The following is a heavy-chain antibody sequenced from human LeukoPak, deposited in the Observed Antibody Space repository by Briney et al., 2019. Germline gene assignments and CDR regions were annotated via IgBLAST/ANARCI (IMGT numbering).Heavy chain of an antibody. J-gene: IGHJ4*02. D-gene: IGHD3-10*01. CDR3: ARAGDYYGSGSYYSGYFDY. Sequence: ASVKVSCKASGYTFTGYYTHWVRQAPGQGLEWMGWINPNSGGTNYAQKFQGRVTMTRDTSISTAYMELSSLRSEDTAVYYCARAGDYYGSGSYYSGYFDYWGQGTLVTVSS. CDR2: INPNSGGT. CDR1: GYTFTGYY. V-gene: IGHV1-2*02.